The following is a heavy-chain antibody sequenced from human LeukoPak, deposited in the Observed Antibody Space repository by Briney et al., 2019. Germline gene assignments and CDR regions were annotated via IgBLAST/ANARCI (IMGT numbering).Heavy chain of an antibody. CDR2: ISGSGDTT. V-gene: IGHV3-23*01. Sequence: GGSLRLSCAASGFTFSSYAMSWVRQAPGKGLEWVSAISGSGDTTYDAGSVKGRFTVSRDNSKNILYLQMNSLRAEDTAIYYCAKTQGFFDHWGQGSLVTVSS. CDR1: GFTFSSYA. J-gene: IGHJ4*02. CDR3: AKTQGFFDH.